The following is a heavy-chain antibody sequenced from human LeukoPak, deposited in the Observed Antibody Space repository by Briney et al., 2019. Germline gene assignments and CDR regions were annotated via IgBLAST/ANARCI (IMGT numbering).Heavy chain of an antibody. J-gene: IGHJ5*02. CDR1: GFTFNTNA. D-gene: IGHD4/OR15-4a*01. CDR3: AKAKYDYGDPVGWFDP. V-gene: IGHV3-23*01. CDR2: ILGSGVAT. Sequence: QSGGSLRLSCAASGFTFNTNAMSWVRQAPGKGLEWVSGILGSGVATFYADSVKGRFTISRDNSKNTLYLQMDSLRAEDTAVYYCAKAKYDYGDPVGWFDPWGQGTLVTVSS.